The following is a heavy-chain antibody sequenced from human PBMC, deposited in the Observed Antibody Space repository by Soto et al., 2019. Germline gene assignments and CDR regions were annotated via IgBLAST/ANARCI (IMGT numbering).Heavy chain of an antibody. Sequence: EVQLVESGGGLGKPGGSLRLSCAASGFTFSGDAMNWVRQSPGKGLEWVSSISTTSTYIYYADSVKGRFTISRDNANNSLHLQMNDLRAEDTAVYYCARDYVMDVWGQGTTVTVSS. CDR3: ARDYVMDV. V-gene: IGHV3-21*01. CDR2: ISTTSTYI. J-gene: IGHJ6*02. CDR1: GFTFSGDA. D-gene: IGHD3-10*02.